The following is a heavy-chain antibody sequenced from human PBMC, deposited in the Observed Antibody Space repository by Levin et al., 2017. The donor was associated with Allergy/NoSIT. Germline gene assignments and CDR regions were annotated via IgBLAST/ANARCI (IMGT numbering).Heavy chain of an antibody. CDR2: LNSDGTNT. V-gene: IGHV3-74*03. J-gene: IGHJ6*03. CDR3: ATGDVGLERLYYYYMDV. Sequence: PGGSLRLSCVASGFTFNNYWMHWVRQAPGKGLVWVSCLNSDGTNTKYADSVKGRFTISRDNAKNTLYLQMNSLTAEDTAVYYCATGDVGLERLYYYYMDVWGKGTTVTVSS. D-gene: IGHD1-1*01. CDR1: GFTFNNYW.